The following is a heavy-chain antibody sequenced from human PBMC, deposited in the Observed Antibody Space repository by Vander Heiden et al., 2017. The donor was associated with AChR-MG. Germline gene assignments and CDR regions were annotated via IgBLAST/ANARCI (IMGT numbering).Heavy chain of an antibody. CDR2: IYHSGGT. J-gene: IGHJ4*02. CDR1: GYSISSGYY. D-gene: IGHD2-2*02. V-gene: IGHV4-38-2*01. Sequence: QVQLQESGPGLVKPSETLSLTCAVSGYSISSGYYWGWIRQPPGKGLEWIGSIYHSGGTYYNPSLKSRVTISVDTSKNQFSLKLSSVTAADTAVYYCARYSQRILGYCSSTSCYSIDPHDYWGQGTLVTVSS. CDR3: ARYSQRILGYCSSTSCYSIDPHDY.